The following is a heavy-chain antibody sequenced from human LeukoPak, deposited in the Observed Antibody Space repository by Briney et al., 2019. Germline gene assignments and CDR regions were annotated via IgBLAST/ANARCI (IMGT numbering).Heavy chain of an antibody. CDR1: GGSISSYY. CDR2: IYYSGST. CDR3: ARRGQEWFFDY. J-gene: IGHJ4*02. D-gene: IGHD3-3*01. V-gene: IGHV4-59*01. Sequence: SETLSLTCTVSGGSISSYYWSWIRQPPGKGLEWIGYIYYSGSTNYNPSLKSRVTISVDTSKNQFSLKLSSVTAADTAVYYCARRGQEWFFDYWGQGTLVTVSS.